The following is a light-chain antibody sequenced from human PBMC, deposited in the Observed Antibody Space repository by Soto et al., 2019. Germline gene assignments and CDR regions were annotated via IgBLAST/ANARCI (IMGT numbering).Light chain of an antibody. V-gene: IGKV4-1*01. CDR3: QQYLSTPRT. Sequence: DIVMTQSPESLAVSLGERATINCKSSQTVLARSNNKNDLDWYQQRRGQPPRLLVYWASTREFGVPELFSGSGSETDFTLTISSLQAEDVAFYYCQQYLSTPRTFGQGTKVEIK. CDR1: QTVLARSNNKND. CDR2: WAS. J-gene: IGKJ1*01.